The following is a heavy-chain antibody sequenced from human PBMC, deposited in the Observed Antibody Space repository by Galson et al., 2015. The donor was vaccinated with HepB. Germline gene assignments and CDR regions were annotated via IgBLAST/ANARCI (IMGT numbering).Heavy chain of an antibody. V-gene: IGHV6-1*01. Sequence: CAISGDSVSNNNAAWYWVRQSPSRGLECLGRTYYRAKWYSDYALSVRSRITINPDTSKNQFSLQLNFVTPEDTAIYYCARVAGTTYYYGLDVWGQGTPVTVSS. CDR2: TYYRAKWYS. J-gene: IGHJ6*02. CDR3: ARVAGTTYYYGLDV. D-gene: IGHD6-13*01. CDR1: GDSVSNNNAA.